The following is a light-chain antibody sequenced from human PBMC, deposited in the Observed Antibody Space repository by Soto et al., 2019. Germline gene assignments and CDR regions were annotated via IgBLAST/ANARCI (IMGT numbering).Light chain of an antibody. CDR3: AAWDDSLNAYV. V-gene: IGLV2-14*01. CDR1: SSDVGAYNH. J-gene: IGLJ1*01. CDR2: EVS. Sequence: QSVLAQPASVSGSPGQSITISCTGTSSDVGAYNHVSWYQQHPGKAPQLIIYEVSNRPSGLSNRFSASKSGNTASLTISGLQAEDEADYYCAAWDDSLNAYVFGTGTKVTVL.